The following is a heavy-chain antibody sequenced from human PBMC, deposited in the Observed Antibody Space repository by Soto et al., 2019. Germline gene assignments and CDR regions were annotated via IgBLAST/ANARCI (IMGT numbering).Heavy chain of an antibody. J-gene: IGHJ3*02. V-gene: IGHV1-69*13. D-gene: IGHD6-19*01. CDR1: GGTFRSYA. Sequence: GASVKISCKSSGGTFRSYAISWVRQAPGQCLEWMRAIITIFRTANYAQKFQGRVTIAADESTSTAYMDLSSLRSEDTAVYYCSRAVARYAFDIWGQGTIVTVS. CDR3: SRAVARYAFDI. CDR2: IITIFRTA.